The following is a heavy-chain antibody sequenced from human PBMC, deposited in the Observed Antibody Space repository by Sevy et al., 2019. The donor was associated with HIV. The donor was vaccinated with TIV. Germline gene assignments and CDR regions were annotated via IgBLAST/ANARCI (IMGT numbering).Heavy chain of an antibody. Sequence: GGSLRLSCAASGFTFSSYAMHWVRQAPGKGLEYVSAISSNGGSTYYADSVKGRFTISRDNSKNTLYLQMGSLRAEDMAVYYYARESMATDAFDIWGQGTMVTVSS. CDR2: ISSNGGST. D-gene: IGHD5-12*01. J-gene: IGHJ3*02. CDR1: GFTFSSYA. V-gene: IGHV3-64*02. CDR3: ARESMATDAFDI.